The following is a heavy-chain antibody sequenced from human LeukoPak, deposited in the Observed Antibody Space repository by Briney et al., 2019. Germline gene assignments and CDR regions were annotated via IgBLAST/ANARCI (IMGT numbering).Heavy chain of an antibody. D-gene: IGHD3-16*01. J-gene: IGHJ6*02. CDR2: INHNGNVN. V-gene: IGHV3-7*03. CDR1: GFTFSSYW. Sequence: GGSLRLSCAASGFTFSSYWMNWARQAPGKGLEWVASINHNGNVNYYVDSVKGRFTISRDYAKNSLYLQMSNLRAEDTAVYFCARGGGLDVWGQGATVTVSS. CDR3: ARGGGLDV.